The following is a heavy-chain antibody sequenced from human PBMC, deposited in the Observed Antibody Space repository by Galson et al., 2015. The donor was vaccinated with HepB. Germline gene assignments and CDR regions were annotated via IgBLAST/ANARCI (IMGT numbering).Heavy chain of an antibody. CDR3: ARVADADYGDHSHFDC. CDR1: GFTFSDYY. D-gene: IGHD4-17*01. CDR2: ISSSSHYT. Sequence: SLRLSCAVSGFTFSDYYMSWIRQAPGKGLEWISYISSSSHYTNYADSVKGRFTISRDNAKNSLYLQISSARAEDTALYYCARVADADYGDHSHFDCWGQGTLVTVSS. J-gene: IGHJ4*02. V-gene: IGHV3-11*06.